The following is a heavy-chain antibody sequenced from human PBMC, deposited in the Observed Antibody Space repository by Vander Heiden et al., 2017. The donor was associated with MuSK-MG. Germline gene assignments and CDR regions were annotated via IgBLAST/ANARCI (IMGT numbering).Heavy chain of an antibody. CDR2: IYSGGST. V-gene: IGHV3-66*02. CDR3: ATRTVGTPEVGAFDI. Sequence: EVQLVESGGGLVQPGGSLRLSCAASGFTVSSNYMSWVRQAPGKGLEWVSVIYSGGSTYYADSVKGRFTISRDNSKNTLYLQMNRLRAEDTAVYYCATRTVGTPEVGAFDIWGQGTMVTVSS. D-gene: IGHD1-1*01. CDR1: GFTVSSNY. J-gene: IGHJ3*02.